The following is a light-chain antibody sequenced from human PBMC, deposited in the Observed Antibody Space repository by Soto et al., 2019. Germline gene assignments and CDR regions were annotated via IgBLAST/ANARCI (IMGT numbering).Light chain of an antibody. Sequence: QSALTQPPSVSGSPGQSVTISCTGTSSDVGNYNRVSWYQQPPGTAPKLMIYEVSNRPSGVPDRFSGSKSGNTASLTISGLQAEDEADYYCSSYTSSSTPLFGGGTKLTVL. J-gene: IGLJ2*01. CDR3: SSYTSSSTPL. CDR1: SSDVGNYNR. CDR2: EVS. V-gene: IGLV2-18*02.